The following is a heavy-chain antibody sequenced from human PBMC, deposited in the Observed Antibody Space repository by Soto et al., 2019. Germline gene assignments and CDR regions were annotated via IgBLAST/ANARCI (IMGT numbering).Heavy chain of an antibody. Sequence: QVQLVQSGAEVKKPGASVKVSCKASGYTFTIYGISWVRQAPGQGLEWLGWISANNGNTNYAERFQGRVTMTTDTSPSTAYMELRSLRSDDTAVYYCARRVGVAPVYEAFDMWGQGTMVTVSS. V-gene: IGHV1-18*01. CDR3: ARRVGVAPVYEAFDM. J-gene: IGHJ3*02. D-gene: IGHD2-15*01. CDR1: GYTFTIYG. CDR2: ISANNGNT.